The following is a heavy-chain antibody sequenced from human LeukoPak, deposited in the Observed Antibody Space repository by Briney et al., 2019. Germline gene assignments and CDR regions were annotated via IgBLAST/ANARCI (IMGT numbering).Heavy chain of an antibody. CDR2: FDPEDGEK. D-gene: IGHD3-22*01. V-gene: IGHV1-24*01. Sequence: ASVKLSCKVSGYTLTELSMHWVRQAPGKGLEWMGVFDPEDGEKIYAQKLKGRVTITEDTSTDTAYMEMNSLRSEDTAVYYCAKRRITMIVGTNCFDPWGQGTLVTVSS. CDR1: GYTLTELS. J-gene: IGHJ5*02. CDR3: AKRRITMIVGTNCFDP.